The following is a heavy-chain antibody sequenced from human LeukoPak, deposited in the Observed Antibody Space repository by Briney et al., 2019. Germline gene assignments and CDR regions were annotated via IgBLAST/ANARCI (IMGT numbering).Heavy chain of an antibody. J-gene: IGHJ4*02. CDR3: AREDSAGTGHLKTH. CDR2: INWNGSST. CDR1: GFTFDDYG. D-gene: IGHD6-19*01. V-gene: IGHV3-20*04. Sequence: GGSLRLSCAASGFTFDDYGMSWVRQAPGKGLEWVSGINWNGSSTGYADSVKGRFTTSRDNAKNSLYLQMNSLRAEDTALYYCAREDSAGTGHLKTHWGQGTLVTVSS.